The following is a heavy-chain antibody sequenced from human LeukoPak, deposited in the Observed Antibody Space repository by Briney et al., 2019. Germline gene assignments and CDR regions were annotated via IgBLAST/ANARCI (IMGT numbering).Heavy chain of an antibody. D-gene: IGHD2-15*01. V-gene: IGHV3-13*04. CDR2: IGPTGDT. CDR3: ARDPPGYCSGGSCYSEGAIYYYYGMDV. J-gene: IGHJ6*02. Sequence: PGGSLRLSCAASGFTFSSYDMHWVRQTTGKGLEWVSAIGPTGDTYYPGSVKGRFTISRENAKNSLYLQMNSLRAEDTAVYYSARDPPGYCSGGSCYSEGAIYYYYGMDVWGQGTTVTVSS. CDR1: GFTFSSYD.